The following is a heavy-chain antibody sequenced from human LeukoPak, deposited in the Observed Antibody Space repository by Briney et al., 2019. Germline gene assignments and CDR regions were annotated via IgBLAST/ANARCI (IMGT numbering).Heavy chain of an antibody. CDR1: GFAFSSSW. Sequence: GGSLRLSCAASGFAFSSSWMSWVRQAPGKGLEWVANINKDATAKYYVDSVKGRFTISRDNAKNSLYLQMNGLRAEDTAVYYCAREDWSHFDYWGQGTLVTVSS. CDR3: AREDWSHFDY. V-gene: IGHV3-7*03. CDR2: INKDATAK. J-gene: IGHJ4*02. D-gene: IGHD2-21*01.